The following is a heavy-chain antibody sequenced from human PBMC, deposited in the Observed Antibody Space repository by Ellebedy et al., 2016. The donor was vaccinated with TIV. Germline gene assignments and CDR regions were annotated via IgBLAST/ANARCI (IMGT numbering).Heavy chain of an antibody. D-gene: IGHD1/OR15-1a*01. Sequence: ASVKVSCKTSGYTFTGYYIHWVRQAPGQGLEWMGGIIPILGIANYAQKFQGRVTMTRNTSISTAYMELSSLRSEDTAVYYCATTPRSYSPRLRFSWNYYYYGMDVWGQGTTVTVSS. CDR1: GYTFTGYY. CDR2: IIPILGIA. J-gene: IGHJ6*02. V-gene: IGHV1-2*02. CDR3: ATTPRSYSPRLRFSWNYYYYGMDV.